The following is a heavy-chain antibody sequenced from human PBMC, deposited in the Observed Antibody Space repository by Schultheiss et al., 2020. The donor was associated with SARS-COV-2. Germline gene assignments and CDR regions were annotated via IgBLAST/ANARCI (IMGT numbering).Heavy chain of an antibody. CDR1: GFTFSSYA. CDR3: ARDLGAVAGTEGEDY. V-gene: IGHV3-30*01. Sequence: GESLKISCAASGFTFSSYAMHWVRQAPGKGLEWVAVISYDGSNKYYADSVKGRFTISRDNSKNTLYLQMNSLRAEDTAVYYCARDLGAVAGTEGEDYWGQGTLVTVSS. D-gene: IGHD6-19*01. CDR2: ISYDGSNK. J-gene: IGHJ4*02.